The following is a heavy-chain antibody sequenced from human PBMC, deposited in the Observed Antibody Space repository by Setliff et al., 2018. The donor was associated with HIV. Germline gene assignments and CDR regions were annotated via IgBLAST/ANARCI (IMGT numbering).Heavy chain of an antibody. J-gene: IGHJ4*02. D-gene: IGHD3-22*01. V-gene: IGHV4-39*07. Sequence: SETLSLTCTVSGGSISSSSYYWGWIRQPPGKGLEWIGEINHSGSTNYNPSLKSRVTISVDTSKNQFSLKLSSVTAADTAVYYCARGPRGQYYYDSSGYKGQGVYFDYWGQGTLVTVSS. CDR1: GGSISSSSYY. CDR2: INHSGST. CDR3: ARGPRGQYYYDSSGYKGQGVYFDY.